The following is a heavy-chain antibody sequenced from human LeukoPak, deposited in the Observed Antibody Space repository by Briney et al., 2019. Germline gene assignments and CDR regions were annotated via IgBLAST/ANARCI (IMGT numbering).Heavy chain of an antibody. D-gene: IGHD1-1*01. Sequence: ASVKVSCKASGYTFTSYYMHWVRQAPGQGLEWMGWINPNSGGTNYAQKFQGRVTMTRDTSISTAYMELSRLRSDDTAVYYCARVPELIDAFDIWGQGTMVTVSS. CDR1: GYTFTSYY. CDR2: INPNSGGT. J-gene: IGHJ3*02. CDR3: ARVPELIDAFDI. V-gene: IGHV1-2*02.